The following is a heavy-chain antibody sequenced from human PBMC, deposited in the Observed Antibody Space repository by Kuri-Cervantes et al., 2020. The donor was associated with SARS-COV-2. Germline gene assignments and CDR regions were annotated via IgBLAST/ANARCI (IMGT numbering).Heavy chain of an antibody. J-gene: IGHJ3*02. CDR1: GASISSSSYY. Sequence: ESLKISCTASGASISSSSYYWGWIRQPPGKGLERIGGIFYSGTTYYNPSLKSRVTVSVDTSKNQFSLKLSSVTAADTAVYYCARDFLGRGEDAFDIWGQGTMVTVSS. CDR3: ARDFLGRGEDAFDI. V-gene: IGHV4-39*07. D-gene: IGHD2/OR15-2a*01. CDR2: IFYSGTT.